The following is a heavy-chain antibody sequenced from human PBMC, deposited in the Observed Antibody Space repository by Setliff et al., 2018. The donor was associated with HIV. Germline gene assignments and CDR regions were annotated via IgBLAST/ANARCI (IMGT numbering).Heavy chain of an antibody. CDR2: INQSGGI. CDR3: ATASGYDLFMGAFDI. V-gene: IGHV4-34*01. CDR1: DGSFSSDY. J-gene: IGHJ3*02. Sequence: SETLSLTCTVSDGSFSSDYWSWIRQPPGKGLEWIGEINQSGGINYNPSLKSRVTISIDTFKNQFSMKLYSVTAADTAVYYCATASGYDLFMGAFDIWGQGTMVTVSS. D-gene: IGHD5-12*01.